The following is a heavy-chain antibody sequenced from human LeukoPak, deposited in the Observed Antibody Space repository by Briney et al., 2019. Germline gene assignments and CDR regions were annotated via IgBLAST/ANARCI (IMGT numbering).Heavy chain of an antibody. J-gene: IGHJ4*02. CDR1: GFTFSSYG. CDR3: AKDLARGIVVVTAIGIDY. V-gene: IGHV3-30*02. Sequence: GGSLRLSCAASGFTFSSYGMHWVRQAPGKGLEWVAFIRYDGSNKYYADSVKGRFTISRDNSKNTLYLQMNSLRAEETAVYYCAKDLARGIVVVTAIGIDYWGQGTLVTVSS. D-gene: IGHD2-21*02. CDR2: IRYDGSNK.